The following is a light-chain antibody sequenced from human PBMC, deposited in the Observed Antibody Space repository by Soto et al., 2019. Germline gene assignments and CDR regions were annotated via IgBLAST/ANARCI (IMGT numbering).Light chain of an antibody. CDR2: DVS. CDR3: SSYTSSSTLCV. V-gene: IGLV2-14*01. CDR1: SSDVGGYNY. J-gene: IGLJ2*01. Sequence: QSALTQPASVSGSPGQSITISCTGTSSDVGGYNYVSWYHQHPGKAPKLMIYDVSNRPSGVSNRFSGSKSGNTASLTISGLQAEDEADYYCSSYTSSSTLCVFGGGTKLTVL.